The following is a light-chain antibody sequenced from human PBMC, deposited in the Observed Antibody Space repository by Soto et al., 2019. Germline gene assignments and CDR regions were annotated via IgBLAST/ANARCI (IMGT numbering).Light chain of an antibody. Sequence: QYALTQPASVSGSPGQSITISCTGTSSDVGGYNYVSWYQQHPGKAPKLIIYEVSNRPSGVSNRFSGSKSGNTASLTISGLQAEDVADYYCNSYTSKSTGVFGTGTKVTVL. CDR3: NSYTSKSTGV. CDR1: SSDVGGYNY. J-gene: IGLJ1*01. V-gene: IGLV2-14*01. CDR2: EVS.